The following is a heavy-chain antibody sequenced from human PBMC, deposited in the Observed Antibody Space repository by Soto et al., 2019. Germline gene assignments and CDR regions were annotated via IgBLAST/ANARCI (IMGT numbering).Heavy chain of an antibody. CDR3: ARYDYYGAGNRNDS. J-gene: IGHJ5*01. CDR2: IWYDGSNK. V-gene: IGHV3-33*01. Sequence: QVQLVESGGGVVQPGRSLRLSCAASGFTFSSYGMHWVRQAPGKGLEWVAVIWYDGSNKYDADSVKGRFTISRDNSKNTLYRQMNSMRAEDTAVYYCARYDYYGAGNRNDSWGQGNPVTVSS. D-gene: IGHD3-10*01. CDR1: GFTFSSYG.